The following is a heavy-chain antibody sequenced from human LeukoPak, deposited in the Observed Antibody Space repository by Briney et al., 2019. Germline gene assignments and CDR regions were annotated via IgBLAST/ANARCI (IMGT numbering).Heavy chain of an antibody. CDR2: IYYSGST. J-gene: IGHJ4*02. D-gene: IGHD3-22*01. CDR1: TGSISSYY. CDR3: ARENYYDSSGDDY. V-gene: IGHV4-59*12. Sequence: SETLSLTCTVSTGSISSYYWSWIRQPPGKGLEWIGYIYYSGSTNYNPSLKSRVTISVDTSKNQFSLKLSSVTAADTAVYYCARENYYDSSGDDYWGQGTLVTVSS.